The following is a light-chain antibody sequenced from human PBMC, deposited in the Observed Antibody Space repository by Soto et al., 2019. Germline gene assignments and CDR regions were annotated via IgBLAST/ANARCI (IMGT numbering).Light chain of an antibody. CDR2: DVT. CDR1: SSDVGGYNY. Sequence: QSVLTQPASVSGSPGQSITVSCTGTSSDVGGYNYVSWHQQHPGKAPRLMIYDVTNRPSGVSDRFSGSKSGNTASLTISGLQAEDEADYYCSSYRRGSTYVFGTGTRPPS. J-gene: IGLJ1*01. CDR3: SSYRRGSTYV. V-gene: IGLV2-14*03.